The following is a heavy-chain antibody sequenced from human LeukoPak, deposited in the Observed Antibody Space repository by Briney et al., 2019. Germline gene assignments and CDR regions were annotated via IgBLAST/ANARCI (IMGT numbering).Heavy chain of an antibody. V-gene: IGHV1-18*01. CDR3: TKAPRLYTVNRWHP. CDR2: MSSYNGHT. J-gene: IGHJ5*02. CDR1: GFTFTNYG. D-gene: IGHD4-11*01. Sequence: EASVTVSCTTSGFTFTNYGINWVRQAPGQGLECMGWMSSYNGHTNYAQKLPGRVTMTTDTLTSTAYMARRRVRSEAPTVYYCTKAPRLYTVNRWHPGGHGTRITVSS.